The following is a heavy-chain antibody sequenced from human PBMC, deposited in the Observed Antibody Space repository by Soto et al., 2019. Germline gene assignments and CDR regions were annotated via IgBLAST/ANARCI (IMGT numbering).Heavy chain of an antibody. V-gene: IGHV3-74*01. D-gene: IGHD5-12*01. CDR1: GFTFRSHW. J-gene: IGHJ5*02. CDR3: VRGACTGSTGYVCDP. CDR2: INSDGSSA. Sequence: GSLRLSCVASGFTFRSHWMHWVRQSPGKGLVWVSQINSDGSSANYAGAVKGRFTFSRDNAKKTLYLQMNSLRAEDTAVYYCVRGACTGSTGYVCDPWALGT.